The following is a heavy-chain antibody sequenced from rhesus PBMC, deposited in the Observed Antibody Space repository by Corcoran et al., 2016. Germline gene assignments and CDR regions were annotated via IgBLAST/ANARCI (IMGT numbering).Heavy chain of an antibody. CDR3: VRTGNYNIWTGYYQGDL. Sequence: QVQLQESGPGLVKPSETLSLTCAVSGGSISSNYWSWIRQPPGQGLEWIGRIYGGGGSTDSNPSLKSRVTISTDTSRNQFSLKLSSVTAADTAVYYCVRTGNYNIWTGYYQGDLWGQGVLVTVSS. CDR1: GGSISSNY. V-gene: IGHV4-160*01. D-gene: IGHD3-3*01. J-gene: IGHJ4*01. CDR2: IYGGGGST.